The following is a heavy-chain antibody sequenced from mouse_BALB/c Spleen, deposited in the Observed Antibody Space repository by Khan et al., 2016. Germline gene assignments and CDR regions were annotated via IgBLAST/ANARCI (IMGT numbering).Heavy chain of an antibody. J-gene: IGHJ4*01. CDR3: ARSYYGYFAMDY. V-gene: IGHV1-77*01. CDR2: IFPGSGNT. Sequence: QVQLQQSGPELVKPGASVKLSCKASGYTFTDYYLHWVKQRTGQGLEWIGEIFPGSGNTYYNEKFKGKASLTADTSSSTAYMQLSSLTSEDSAVYFCARSYYGYFAMDYWGHGASVTVSS. CDR1: GYTFTDYY. D-gene: IGHD1-2*01.